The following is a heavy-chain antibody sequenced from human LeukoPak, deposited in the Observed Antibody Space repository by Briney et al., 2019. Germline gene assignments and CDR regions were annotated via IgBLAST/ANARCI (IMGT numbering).Heavy chain of an antibody. J-gene: IGHJ4*02. V-gene: IGHV4-39*01. Sequence: PGGSLRLSCVASGFTFSSYSMNWVRQAPGKGLEWVGSIYYSRSTYYNPSLKSRVTISVDTSKNQFSRKLSSVTAADTAVYYCARQGAFNYWGQGTLVTVSS. CDR3: ARQGAFNY. D-gene: IGHD3-16*01. CDR2: IYYSRST. CDR1: GFTFSSYSMN.